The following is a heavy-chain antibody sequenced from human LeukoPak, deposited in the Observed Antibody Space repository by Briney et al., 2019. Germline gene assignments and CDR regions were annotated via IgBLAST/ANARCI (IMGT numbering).Heavy chain of an antibody. CDR1: GGSISSGGYY. J-gene: IGHJ3*02. V-gene: IGHV4-31*03. Sequence: SQTLSLTCTVSGGSISSGGYYWSWIRQHPGKGLEWIGYIYYSGSTYYNPSLKSRVTISVDTSKNQFSLKLSSVTAADTAVYYCARPRYCSGGSCYWPDAFDIWGQGTMVTVSS. CDR3: ARPRYCSGGSCYWPDAFDI. D-gene: IGHD2-15*01. CDR2: IYYSGST.